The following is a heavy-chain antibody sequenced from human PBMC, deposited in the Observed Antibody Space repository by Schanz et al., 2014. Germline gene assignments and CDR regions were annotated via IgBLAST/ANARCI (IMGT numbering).Heavy chain of an antibody. J-gene: IGHJ5*01. CDR1: GFTFSRFG. CDR3: ARDGRGPAGGIGYGLEFDS. V-gene: IGHV3-30*19. Sequence: QVQLVESGGGVVRPGRSLRLSCATSGFTFSRFGMHWVRQAPGKGLEWVAVISFDGRFKHYADAMKGRFTISKDNPNITLYLQMNSLRVDDTALYCCARDGRGPAGGIGYGLEFDSWGQGTLVTVSS. CDR2: ISFDGRFK. D-gene: IGHD2-15*01.